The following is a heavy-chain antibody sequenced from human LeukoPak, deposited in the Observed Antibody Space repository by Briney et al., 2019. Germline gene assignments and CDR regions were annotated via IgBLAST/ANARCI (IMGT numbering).Heavy chain of an antibody. J-gene: IGHJ4*02. D-gene: IGHD5-24*01. CDR1: GGTFSSYT. CDR3: ARVQEEDGYNQ. CDR2: IIPILGIA. Sequence: SVKVSRKASGGTFSSYTISWVRQAPGQGLEWMGRIIPILGIANYAQKFQGRVTITADKSTSTAYMELSSLRSEDTAVYYCARVQEEDGYNQWGRGTLVTVSS. V-gene: IGHV1-69*02.